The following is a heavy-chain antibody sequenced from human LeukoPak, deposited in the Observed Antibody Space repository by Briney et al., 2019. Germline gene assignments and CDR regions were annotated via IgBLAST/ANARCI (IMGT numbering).Heavy chain of an antibody. V-gene: IGHV4-59*01. CDR3: ARGTYGSSWQLEHFDY. CDR1: GGSISSYY. CDR2: IYYSGST. J-gene: IGHJ4*02. Sequence: SETLSLTCTVSGGSISSYYWSWIRQPPGKGLEWIGYIYYSGSTNYNPSLKSRVTISVGTSKNQFSLKLSSLTAADTAVYYCARGTYGSSWQLEHFDYWGQGTLVTVSS. D-gene: IGHD6-13*01.